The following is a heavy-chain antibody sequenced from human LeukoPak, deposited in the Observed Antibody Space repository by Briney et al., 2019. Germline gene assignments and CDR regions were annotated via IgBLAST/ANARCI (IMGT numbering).Heavy chain of an antibody. Sequence: SETLSLTCTVSGGFIGGSGHYWTWTRQHPGGGLEWLGFIHPGGTIYYNPSLSGRLTISADTSNNQMSLKLSSVTAADTAVYYCSTGGDTAKGGDSWGQGTLVTVSS. CDR3: STGGDTAKGGDS. CDR2: IHPGGTI. CDR1: GGFIGGSGHY. D-gene: IGHD5-18*01. J-gene: IGHJ4*02. V-gene: IGHV4-31*03.